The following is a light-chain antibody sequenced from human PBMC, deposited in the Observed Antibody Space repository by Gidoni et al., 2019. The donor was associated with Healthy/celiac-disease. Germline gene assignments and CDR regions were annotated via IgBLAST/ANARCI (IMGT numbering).Light chain of an antibody. CDR3: FSYAGSSTFEV. J-gene: IGLJ2*01. CDR1: SSDVGSYNL. CDR2: EGS. Sequence: TISCTGTSSDVGSYNLVSWYQQHPGKAPKLMIYEGSKRPSGVSNRFSGSKSGNTASLTISGLQAEDEADYYCFSYAGSSTFEVFGGGTKLTVL. V-gene: IGLV2-23*03.